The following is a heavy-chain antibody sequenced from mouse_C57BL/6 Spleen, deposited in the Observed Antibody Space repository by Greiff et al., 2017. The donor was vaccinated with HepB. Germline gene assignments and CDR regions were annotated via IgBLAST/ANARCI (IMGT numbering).Heavy chain of an antibody. Sequence: VQLQQSGAELVKPGASVKISCKAYGYAFSSYWMNWVKQRPGKGLEWIGQIYPGDGDTNYNGKFKGKATLTADKSSSTAYMQLSSLTSEDSAVYFCARSRAYDAMDYWGQGTSVTVSS. CDR2: IYPGDGDT. J-gene: IGHJ4*01. D-gene: IGHD3-3*01. CDR3: ARSRAYDAMDY. CDR1: GYAFSSYW. V-gene: IGHV1-80*01.